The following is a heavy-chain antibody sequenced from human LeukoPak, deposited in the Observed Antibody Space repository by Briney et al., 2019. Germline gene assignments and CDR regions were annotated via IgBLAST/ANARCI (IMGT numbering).Heavy chain of an antibody. CDR2: INPNSGGT. CDR3: AFGFGETLRPTNY. CDR1: GYTFTGYY. V-gene: IGHV1-2*06. Sequence: ASVKVSCKASGYTFTGYYMHWVGQAPGQGLEWMGRINPNSGGTNYAQKFQGRVPMTRDTSISTAYMELSRLRSHDTAVYYCAFGFGETLRPTNYWGQGTLVTVSS. D-gene: IGHD3-10*01. J-gene: IGHJ4*02.